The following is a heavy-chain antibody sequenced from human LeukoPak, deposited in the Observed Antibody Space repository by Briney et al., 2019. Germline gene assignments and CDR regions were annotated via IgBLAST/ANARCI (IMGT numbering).Heavy chain of an antibody. CDR2: INHSGST. V-gene: IGHV4-34*01. Sequence: SETLSLTCAVYGGSFSGYYWSWIRQPPGKGLEWIGEINHSGSTNYNPSLKSRVTISVDTSKNQFSLKLSSVTAADTAVYYCARGGFAYYYDSSGYYYFDYWGQGTLVTVSS. CDR3: ARGGFAYYYDSSGYYYFDY. CDR1: GGSFSGYY. D-gene: IGHD3-22*01. J-gene: IGHJ4*02.